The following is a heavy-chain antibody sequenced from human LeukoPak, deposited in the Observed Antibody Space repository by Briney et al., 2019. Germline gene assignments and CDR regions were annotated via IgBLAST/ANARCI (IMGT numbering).Heavy chain of an antibody. CDR1: GGSISSGSYY. Sequence: PSQTLSLTCTVSGGSISSGSYYWSWIRQPPGKGLEWIGRIYTSGSTNYNPSLKSRVTISVDTSKNQFSLKLSSVTAADSAVYYCARVSGSCLDYWGQGTLVTVSS. D-gene: IGHD1-26*01. J-gene: IGHJ4*02. V-gene: IGHV4-61*02. CDR3: ARVSGSCLDY. CDR2: IYTSGST.